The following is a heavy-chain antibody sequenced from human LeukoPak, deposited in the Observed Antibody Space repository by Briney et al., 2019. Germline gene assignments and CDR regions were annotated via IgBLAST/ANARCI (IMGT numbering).Heavy chain of an antibody. CDR1: GFTFSSYA. V-gene: IGHV3-30-3*01. D-gene: IGHD3-10*01. CDR3: ARVNYGSGSYYDGY. J-gene: IGHJ4*02. CDR2: ISYDGSNK. Sequence: PGGSLRLSCAASGFTFSSYAMHWVRQAPGKGLEWVAVISYDGSNKYYADSVKGRFTISRDNSKNTLYLQMNSLRAEDTAVYYCARVNYGSGSYYDGYWGQGTLVTVSS.